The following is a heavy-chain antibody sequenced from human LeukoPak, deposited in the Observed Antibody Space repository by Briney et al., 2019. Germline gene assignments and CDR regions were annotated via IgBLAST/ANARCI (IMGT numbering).Heavy chain of an antibody. J-gene: IGHJ4*02. CDR1: GYTFTSRA. Sequence: ASVKVSCKDSGYTFTSRAMNWVRQAPGQGLEWMGWIHTNTGNPTYAQGFTGRFVFSLDTSVNTAYLQISSLKAEDTAIYYCARGGYPFLSSWYSDYWGQGTLVTVSS. CDR2: IHTNTGNP. CDR3: ARGGYPFLSSWYSDY. D-gene: IGHD6-13*01. V-gene: IGHV7-4-1*02.